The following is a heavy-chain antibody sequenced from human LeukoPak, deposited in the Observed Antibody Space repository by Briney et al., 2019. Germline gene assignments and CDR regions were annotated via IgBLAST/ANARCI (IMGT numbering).Heavy chain of an antibody. Sequence: GGSLRLSCAASGFAFSDYYMSWIRQAPGKGLEWVSYISSSGSTIYYADSVKGRFTISRDNAKNSLYLQMNSLRAEDTAVYYCARDAGKLLWFGELLSGDFDYWGQGTLVTVSS. D-gene: IGHD3-10*01. CDR2: ISSSGSTI. V-gene: IGHV3-11*01. J-gene: IGHJ4*02. CDR1: GFAFSDYY. CDR3: ARDAGKLLWFGELLSGDFDY.